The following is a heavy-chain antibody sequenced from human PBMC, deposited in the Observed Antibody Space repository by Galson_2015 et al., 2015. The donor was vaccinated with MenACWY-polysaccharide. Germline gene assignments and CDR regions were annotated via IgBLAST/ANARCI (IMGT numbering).Heavy chain of an antibody. CDR1: GYTFTSYA. D-gene: IGHD5-12*01. CDR2: INTNTGNP. J-gene: IGHJ4*02. CDR3: ATLDSGYDYVVFDY. V-gene: IGHV7-4-1*02. Sequence: SVKVSCKASGYTFTSYAMNWVRQAPGQGLEWMGWINTNTGNPTYAQGFTGRFVFSLDTSVSTAYLQISSLKAEDTAVYYCATLDSGYDYVVFDYWGQGTLVTVSS.